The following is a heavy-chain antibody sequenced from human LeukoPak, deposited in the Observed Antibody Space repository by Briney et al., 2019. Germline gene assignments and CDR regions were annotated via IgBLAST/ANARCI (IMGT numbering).Heavy chain of an antibody. CDR1: GYTFSDSY. CDR3: ARDLRTRSVLMTGLPDY. Sequence: ASVKVSCKASGYTFSDSYMRWVRQAPGQGLEWMGIINLSAGSSSYAQKFQGRVSMTRDMSTSTVYMELSSLRFEDTAVYYCARDLRTRSVLMTGLPDYWGQGTLVTVSS. CDR2: INLSAGSS. J-gene: IGHJ4*02. V-gene: IGHV1-46*01.